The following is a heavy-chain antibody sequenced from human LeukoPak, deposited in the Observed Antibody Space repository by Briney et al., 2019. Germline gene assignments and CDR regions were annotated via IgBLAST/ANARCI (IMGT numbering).Heavy chain of an antibody. CDR1: GFTFSSYG. CDR3: ASSAERLRPFDY. V-gene: IGHV3-30*02. J-gene: IGHJ4*02. D-gene: IGHD3-16*01. Sequence: GGSLRLSCAASGFTFSSYGMHWVRQAPGKGLEWVAFIRYDGSNKYYADSVKGRFTISRDNAKNSLYLQMNSLRAEDTAVYYCASSAERLRPFDYWGQGTLVTVSS. CDR2: IRYDGSNK.